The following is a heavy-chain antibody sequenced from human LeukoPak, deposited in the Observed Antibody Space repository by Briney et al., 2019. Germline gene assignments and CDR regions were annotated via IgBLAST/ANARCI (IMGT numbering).Heavy chain of an antibody. Sequence: GGSLRLSCAASGFTVSSNYMSWVRQAPGKGLEWVSVIHSDGNTYYADSVKGRFTISRDNSKNTLYLQMNSLRAEDTAVYYCARDFSGRGDAFDIWGQGTMVTVSS. V-gene: IGHV3-53*01. CDR3: ARDFSGRGDAFDI. CDR1: GFTVSSNY. D-gene: IGHD1-26*01. CDR2: IHSDGNT. J-gene: IGHJ3*02.